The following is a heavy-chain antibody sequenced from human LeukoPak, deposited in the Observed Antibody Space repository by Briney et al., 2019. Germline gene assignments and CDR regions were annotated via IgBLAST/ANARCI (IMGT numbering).Heavy chain of an antibody. Sequence: ASVKVSCTASGYTFTSYDINWVRRATGQGLEWMGWMNPNSGKTGYAQKFQGRGTMTRNTSISKAYMELSSLRSEDTAVYYCAMFDIVVVPAASRHYYYYGMDVWGQGTTVTVSS. D-gene: IGHD2-2*01. V-gene: IGHV1-8*01. CDR3: AMFDIVVVPAASRHYYYYGMDV. J-gene: IGHJ6*02. CDR1: GYTFTSYD. CDR2: MNPNSGKT.